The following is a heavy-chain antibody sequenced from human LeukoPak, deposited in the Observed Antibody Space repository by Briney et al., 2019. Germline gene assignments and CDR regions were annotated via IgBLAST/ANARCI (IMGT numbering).Heavy chain of an antibody. V-gene: IGHV3-33*06. D-gene: IGHD1-26*01. CDR1: GFTFSSYG. CDR3: AKGGKWDVTPFDY. J-gene: IGHJ4*02. Sequence: GGSLRLSCAASGFTFSSYGMHWVRQAPGKGLEWVAVIWYDGYNKYYADSVKGRFTISRDSSKNTLYLQVNSLRAEDTAVYYCAKGGKWDVTPFDYWGQGTLVTVSS. CDR2: IWYDGYNK.